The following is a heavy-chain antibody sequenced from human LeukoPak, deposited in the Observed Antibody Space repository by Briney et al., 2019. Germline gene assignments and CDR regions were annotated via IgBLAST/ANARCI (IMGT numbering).Heavy chain of an antibody. D-gene: IGHD2-2*02. J-gene: IGHJ4*02. V-gene: IGHV3-23*01. CDR1: GFTFSNYA. Sequence: PGGSLRLSCAASGFTFSNYAMSWVRQAAGQGVGWVSVLGGSGGSTYYADSGKRRVTISRDNSKNTLFLQMNSLRAEDTAVYYCAKQSGASCYTAADYWGQGTLVTVSS. CDR2: LGGSGGST. CDR3: AKQSGASCYTAADY.